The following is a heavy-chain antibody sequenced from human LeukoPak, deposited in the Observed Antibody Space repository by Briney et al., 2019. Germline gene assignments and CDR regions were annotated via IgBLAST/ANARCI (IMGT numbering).Heavy chain of an antibody. J-gene: IGHJ4*01. CDR3: AGRGLTTGWTFDY. CDR2: IHISGRT. CDR1: GGSISTYY. V-gene: IGHV4-4*07. D-gene: IGHD3-10*01. Sequence: SETLSLTCSVSGGSISTYYWSWIRQPAGKGLEWIAQIHISGRTDLNPSLKSRVPISMDTPNNQFSLMINSVTAADTAIYYCAGRGLTTGWTFDYWGHGTQVTVSS.